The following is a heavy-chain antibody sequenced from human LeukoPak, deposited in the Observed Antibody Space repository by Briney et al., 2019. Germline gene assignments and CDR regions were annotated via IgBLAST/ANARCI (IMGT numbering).Heavy chain of an antibody. V-gene: IGHV4-30-2*01. CDR3: ARGTMVRGVIMETWFDP. CDR1: GGSISSGGYP. D-gene: IGHD3-10*01. CDR2: IYHSGST. J-gene: IGHJ5*02. Sequence: SETLSLTCAVSGGSISSGGYPWSWIRQPPGKGLEWIGYIYHSGSTYYNPSLKSRVTISVDRSKNQFSLKLSSVTAADTAVYYCARGTMVRGVIMETWFDPWGQGTLVTVSS.